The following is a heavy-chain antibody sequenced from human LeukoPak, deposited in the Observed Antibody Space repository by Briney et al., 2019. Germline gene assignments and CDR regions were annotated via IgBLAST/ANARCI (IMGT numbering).Heavy chain of an antibody. D-gene: IGHD1-1*01. CDR2: IYYSEST. CDR3: ARHVRGTTRNYYFDY. J-gene: IGHJ4*02. Sequence: TPSETLSLTCTVSGGSISSYYWGWIRQPPGKGLEWIGSIYYSESTYYNPSLKSRVTISVDTSKNQFSLKLSSVTAADTAVYYCARHVRGTTRNYYFDYWGQGTLVTVSS. V-gene: IGHV4-39*01. CDR1: GGSISSYY.